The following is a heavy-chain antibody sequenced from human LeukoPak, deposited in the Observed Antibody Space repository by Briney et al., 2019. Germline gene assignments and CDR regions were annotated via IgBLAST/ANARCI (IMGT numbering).Heavy chain of an antibody. J-gene: IGHJ4*02. CDR3: VRLRRNSDRSGFFYYYDY. CDR1: GFTFSDYS. D-gene: IGHD3-22*01. Sequence: GGSLRLSCAASGFTFSDYSFNWVRQAPGKGLEWVSSANTVSSYIYYADSVKGRFTISRDNAKNSLSLQMDSLRAEDTAVYYCVRLRRNSDRSGFFYYYDYWGQGTLVTVSS. V-gene: IGHV3-21*01. CDR2: ANTVSSYI.